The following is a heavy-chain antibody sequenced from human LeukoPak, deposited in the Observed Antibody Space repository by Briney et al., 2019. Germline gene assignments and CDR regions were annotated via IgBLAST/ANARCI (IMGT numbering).Heavy chain of an antibody. CDR1: GFTFSSYE. Sequence: GGSLRLSCAASGFTFSSYEMNWVRQAPGKGLEWVSAISGSGGSTYYADSVKGRFTISRDNSKNTLFLQMNSLTAEDTAVYYCAKGGIVATSYWGQGTLVTVSS. V-gene: IGHV3-23*01. D-gene: IGHD2/OR15-2a*01. J-gene: IGHJ4*02. CDR3: AKGGIVATSY. CDR2: ISGSGGST.